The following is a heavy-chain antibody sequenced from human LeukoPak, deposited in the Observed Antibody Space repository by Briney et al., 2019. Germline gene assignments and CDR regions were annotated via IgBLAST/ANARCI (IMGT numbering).Heavy chain of an antibody. CDR2: IYYSGST. CDR3: ARLDSIHLITY. CDR1: GGSISSSSYY. D-gene: IGHD3-16*01. Sequence: SETLSLTCTVSGGSISSSSYYWGWLRQPPGKGLEWIGTIYYSGSTYYNPSLKSRVTISVDTSKNQFSLKLSSVTAADTAVYYCARLDSIHLITYWGQGTLVTVSS. V-gene: IGHV4-39*01. J-gene: IGHJ4*02.